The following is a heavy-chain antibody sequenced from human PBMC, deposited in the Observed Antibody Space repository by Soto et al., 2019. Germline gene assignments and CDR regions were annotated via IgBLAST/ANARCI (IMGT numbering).Heavy chain of an antibody. V-gene: IGHV3-74*01. J-gene: IGHJ4*02. Sequence: PGGSLRLSCAASGFTFSSYWMHWVRQAPGKGLVWVSRINSDGSSTSYADSVKGRFTISRDNAKNTLYLQMNSLRAEDTAVYYCLRMIRGVAASTREAYGGQLPLVTVS. CDR3: LRMIRGVAASTREAY. D-gene: IGHD3-10*01. CDR1: GFTFSSYW. CDR2: INSDGSST.